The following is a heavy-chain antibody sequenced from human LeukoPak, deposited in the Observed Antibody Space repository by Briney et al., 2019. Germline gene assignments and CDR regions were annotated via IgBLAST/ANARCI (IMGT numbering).Heavy chain of an antibody. J-gene: IGHJ4*02. CDR1: GDSICSSSYY. CDR2: IYYSGST. D-gene: IGHD1-26*01. CDR3: ARGWASGSYYNY. Sequence: SETLSLTCTLSGDSICSSSYYWGWVRQPPGKGLEWNVSIYYSGSTYYHPSLKRQFTISVHTPTNQFSRKLSSLTDADAAVYYGARGWASGSYYNYWGQGTLVTVSS. V-gene: IGHV4-39*01.